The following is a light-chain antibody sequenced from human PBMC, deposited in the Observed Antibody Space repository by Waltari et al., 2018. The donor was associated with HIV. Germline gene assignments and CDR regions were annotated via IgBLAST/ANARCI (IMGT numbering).Light chain of an antibody. J-gene: IGLJ2*01. CDR2: RDT. Sequence: SYELTQPPSVSVSPGQTASINCSGDKLGDKYACWYQQKSGQSPVLVIYRDTQRPSGIPERVSGSNAGNTATLTISGTQTMDEADYYCQAWDSSTAVFGGGTKLTVL. V-gene: IGLV3-1*01. CDR3: QAWDSSTAV. CDR1: KLGDKY.